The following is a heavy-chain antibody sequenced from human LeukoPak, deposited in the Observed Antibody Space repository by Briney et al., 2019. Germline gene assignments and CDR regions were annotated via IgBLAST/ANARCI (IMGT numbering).Heavy chain of an antibody. V-gene: IGHV1-2*02. CDR3: AREGYCSGGSCYLDY. J-gene: IGHJ4*02. CDR2: INPNSGGT. D-gene: IGHD2-15*01. CDR1: GYTFTGYY. Sequence: ASVKVSCKASGYTFTGYYMHWVRQAPGQGLEWMGWINPNSGGTNYAQKFQGRVTMTRDTSISTAYMELSRLRSDDTAVYYCAREGYCSGGSCYLDYWGQGTLVTVSS.